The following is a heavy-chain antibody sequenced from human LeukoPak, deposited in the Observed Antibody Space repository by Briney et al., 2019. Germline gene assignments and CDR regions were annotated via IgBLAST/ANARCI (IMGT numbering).Heavy chain of an antibody. J-gene: IGHJ3*02. V-gene: IGHV1-2*02. CDR3: ARSGSSSWTAFDI. D-gene: IGHD6-13*01. CDR1: GYTFTGYY. CDR2: INPNSGGT. Sequence: ASVKVSCKASGYTFTGYYMHWVRQAPGEGLEWMGWINPNSGGTNYAQKFQGRVTMTRDTSISTAYMELSRLRSDDTAVYYCARSGSSSWTAFDIWGQGTMVTVSS.